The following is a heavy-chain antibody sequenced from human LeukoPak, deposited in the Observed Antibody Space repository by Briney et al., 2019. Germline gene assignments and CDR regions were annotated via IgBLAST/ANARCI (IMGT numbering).Heavy chain of an antibody. Sequence: GGSLRLSCAASGFTGSSYYMSWVRQAPGKGLECVSIIYSGGSTYYADSVKGRFTISRDNSRNTLYLQMNSLRADDTAVYYCARAGRGSLLPHYWGQGTLVTVSS. J-gene: IGHJ4*02. CDR1: GFTGSSYY. D-gene: IGHD3-22*01. CDR2: IYSGGST. CDR3: ARAGRGSLLPHY. V-gene: IGHV3-66*01.